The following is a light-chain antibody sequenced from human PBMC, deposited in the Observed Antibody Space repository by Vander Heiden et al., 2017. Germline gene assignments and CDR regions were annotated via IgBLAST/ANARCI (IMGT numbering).Light chain of an antibody. CDR3: QQYNNWFSIT. V-gene: IGKV3-15*01. CDR1: QSVGSN. Sequence: AMTHSPATLSVSPGERATLSCRASQSVGSNLAWYQQRPGQAPSLLIYGVSTRAAGIPARFSGSGSGTEFTLTISTLQSEDFAVYYCQQYNNWFSITFGQGTRLEIK. J-gene: IGKJ5*01. CDR2: GVS.